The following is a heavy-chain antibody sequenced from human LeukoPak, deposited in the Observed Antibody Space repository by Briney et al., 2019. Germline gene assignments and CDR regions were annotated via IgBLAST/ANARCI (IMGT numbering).Heavy chain of an antibody. J-gene: IGHJ4*02. D-gene: IGHD5-18*01. CDR1: GGSISNYY. CDR2: IYYSGST. Sequence: SETLSLTCTVSGGSISNYYWSWIRQPPGKGLEWIGYIYYSGSTNYNPSLKSRVTISVDTSKNQFSLKLSSVTAADTAVYYCARVSLLDTAMAIDYWGQGTLVTVSS. CDR3: ARVSLLDTAMAIDY. V-gene: IGHV4-59*01.